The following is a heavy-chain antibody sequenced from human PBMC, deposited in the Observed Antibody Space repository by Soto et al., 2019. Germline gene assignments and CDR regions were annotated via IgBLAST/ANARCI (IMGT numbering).Heavy chain of an antibody. CDR1: GFTFSSYA. D-gene: IGHD3-22*01. CDR2: ISGSGGST. V-gene: IGHV3-23*01. CDR3: AKPHYYDSSGYYLRDASDM. Sequence: GGSLRLSCAASGFTFSSYAMSWVRQAPGNGLEWVSAISGSGGSTYYADSVKGRFTISRDNSKNTLYLQMNSLRAEDTGVYYCAKPHYYDSSGYYLRDASDMLGQGTMVTVSS. J-gene: IGHJ3*02.